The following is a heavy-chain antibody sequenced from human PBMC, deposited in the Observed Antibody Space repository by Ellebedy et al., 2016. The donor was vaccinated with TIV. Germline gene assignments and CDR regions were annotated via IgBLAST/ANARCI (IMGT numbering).Heavy chain of an antibody. CDR2: ITANGGKT. CDR1: GFTFNRYG. D-gene: IGHD6-13*01. CDR3: AKDIRGPEAGTWYFQY. Sequence: GESLKISCAASGFTFNRYGLHWVRQAPGKGLEWVAGITANGGKTYYADSVNGRFTMSRDNSKNTVYLQVNSLSDEDTAMYYCAKDIRGPEAGTWYFQYWGQGTLVTVSS. V-gene: IGHV3-23*01. J-gene: IGHJ1*01.